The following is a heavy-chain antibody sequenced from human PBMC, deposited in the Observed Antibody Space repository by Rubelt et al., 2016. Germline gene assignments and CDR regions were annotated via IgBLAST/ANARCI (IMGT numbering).Heavy chain of an antibody. D-gene: IGHD5-12*01. J-gene: IGHJ6*02. CDR1: GFTFSSYW. Sequence: GGGLVQPGGSLRLPCEASGFTFSSYWMHWVRQAPGKGLVWVSRINSDGSSTYYADSVKGRFTISRDNSKNTLYLQLNSLRAEDTALYYCARDLAFNGMDVWGQGTTVTVAS. CDR3: ARDLAFNGMDV. CDR2: INSDGSST. V-gene: IGHV3-74*01.